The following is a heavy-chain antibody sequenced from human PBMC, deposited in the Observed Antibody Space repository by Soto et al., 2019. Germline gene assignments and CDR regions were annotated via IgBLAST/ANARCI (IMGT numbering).Heavy chain of an antibody. Sequence: EVQLVESGGGLAQPGGSLRLSYAASGFTFSTYDMHWVRQTPGKGPEWIAAVGTAGDTYYSGSVKGQFTIPRDNAENSLYLQINSLRAGDTAVYYCARGRYYYYMDVWGKGTTVTVSS. V-gene: IGHV3-13*01. CDR2: VGTAGDT. CDR3: ARGRYYYYMDV. CDR1: GFTFSTYD. J-gene: IGHJ6*03.